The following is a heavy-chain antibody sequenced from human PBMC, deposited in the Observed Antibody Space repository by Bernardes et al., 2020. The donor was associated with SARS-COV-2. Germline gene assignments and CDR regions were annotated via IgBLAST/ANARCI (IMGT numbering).Heavy chain of an antibody. CDR3: GRDGISSISH. J-gene: IGHJ1*01. D-gene: IGHD2-2*01. Sequence: WPLNSDESTTMYEDSVKGRFTISRDNAKNTLYLQMNSLRAEDTAVYYCGRDGISSISHWG. V-gene: IGHV3-74*03. CDR2: LNSDESTT.